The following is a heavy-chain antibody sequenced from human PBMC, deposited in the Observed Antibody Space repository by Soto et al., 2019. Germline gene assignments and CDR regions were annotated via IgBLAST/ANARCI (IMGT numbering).Heavy chain of an antibody. V-gene: IGHV3-23*01. D-gene: IGHD6-25*01. CDR2: ISGSGGST. Sequence: EVQLLESGGGLVQPGGSLRLSCAASGFTFSSYAMIWVRQAPGKGLEWVSAISGSGGSTYYADSVKGRFTISSDNSKKTLYLKMISLRAEDMAVYYCAKGVRQTPRLFDYWCQGTLVTVSS. CDR3: AKGVRQTPRLFDY. CDR1: GFTFSSYA. J-gene: IGHJ4*02.